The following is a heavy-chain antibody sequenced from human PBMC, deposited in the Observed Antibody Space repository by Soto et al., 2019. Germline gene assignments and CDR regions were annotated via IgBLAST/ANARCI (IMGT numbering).Heavy chain of an antibody. V-gene: IGHV1-18*01. J-gene: IGHJ6*02. CDR1: GYTNNSYG. CDR3: ARVDAKYSSSGWYVGGTYYYYGMDV. CDR2: ISAYNGNT. Sequence: SAKVSCKASGYTNNSYGMSWVRQEQEQGLEWMGWISAYNGNTNYAQKLQGRVTMTTDTSTSTAYMELRSLRSDDTAVYYCARVDAKYSSSGWYVGGTYYYYGMDVWGQGTTVTVSS. D-gene: IGHD6-19*01.